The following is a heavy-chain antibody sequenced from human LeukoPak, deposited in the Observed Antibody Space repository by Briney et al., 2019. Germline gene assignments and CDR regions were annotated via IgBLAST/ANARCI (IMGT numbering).Heavy chain of an antibody. Sequence: GASVKVSCKASGYTFTSYGISWVRQAPGQGLEWMGWISAYNGNTNYVQKLQGRVTMTTDTSTSTAYMELRSLRSDDTAVYYCARGPKKYCTNGVCWFDYWGQGTLVTVSS. CDR1: GYTFTSYG. CDR3: ARGPKKYCTNGVCWFDY. J-gene: IGHJ4*02. CDR2: ISAYNGNT. D-gene: IGHD2-8*01. V-gene: IGHV1-18*01.